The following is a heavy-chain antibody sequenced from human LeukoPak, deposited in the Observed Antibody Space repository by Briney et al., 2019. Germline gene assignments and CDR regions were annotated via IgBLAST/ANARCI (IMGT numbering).Heavy chain of an antibody. CDR2: INHGGST. CDR3: ATPGSLRYNWFDP. D-gene: IGHD4-17*01. Sequence: SETLSLTCTVSGYSISSGYYWGWIRQPPGKGLEWIGEINHGGSTTYNPSLQSRVTMSVDTSTNQISLKMTSVTAADTAVYYCATPGSLRYNWFDPWGQGTLVTVSS. CDR1: GYSISSGYY. V-gene: IGHV4-38-2*02. J-gene: IGHJ5*02.